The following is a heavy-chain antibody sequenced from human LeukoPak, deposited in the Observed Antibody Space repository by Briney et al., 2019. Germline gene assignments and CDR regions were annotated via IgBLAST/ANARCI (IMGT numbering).Heavy chain of an antibody. Sequence: GASVKVSCKASGYTFTSYYMHWVRQAPGQGLEWMGIINPSGGSTTYAQKFQGRVTMTRDTSTSTVYMELSRLRYEDTAVYCCARDSDYSGSGRYGMDVWGQGTTVTVSS. CDR1: GYTFTSYY. D-gene: IGHD3-10*01. CDR2: INPSGGST. J-gene: IGHJ6*02. V-gene: IGHV1-46*01. CDR3: ARDSDYSGSGRYGMDV.